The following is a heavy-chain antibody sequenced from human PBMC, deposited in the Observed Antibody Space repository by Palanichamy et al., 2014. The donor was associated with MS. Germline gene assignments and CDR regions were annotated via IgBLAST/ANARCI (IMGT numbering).Heavy chain of an antibody. V-gene: IGHV3-74*03. J-gene: IGHJ6*02. CDR2: IDSDGNNI. Sequence: EVQLVESGGGVLQPGGSLRLSCAASGFTFSSYWMHWVRQASGKGLVWVSRIDSDGNNIQYAGSVKGRFTISRDNAKNTLYLQMNSLRVDDTAVYYCARVLAGGCMDVWGQGTTVTISS. CDR1: GFTFSSYW. CDR3: ARVLAGGCMDV. D-gene: IGHD6-13*01.